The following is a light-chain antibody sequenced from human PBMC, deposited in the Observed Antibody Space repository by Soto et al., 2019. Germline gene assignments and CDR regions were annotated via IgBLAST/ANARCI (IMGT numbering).Light chain of an antibody. CDR3: QQRSNWPPLT. Sequence: EIVVTQSPATLSLSPGERATLSCRTSQSVGSYLAWYQKKPGQAPRLLIYDASNRATGIPARFSGSGSGTDFTLTISSLEPEDFAVYYCQQRSNWPPLTFGGGTKVEIK. CDR1: QSVGSY. V-gene: IGKV3-11*01. J-gene: IGKJ4*01. CDR2: DAS.